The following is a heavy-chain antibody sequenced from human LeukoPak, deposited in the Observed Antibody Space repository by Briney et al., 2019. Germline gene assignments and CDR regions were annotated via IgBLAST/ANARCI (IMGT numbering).Heavy chain of an antibody. Sequence: SETLSLTCTVSGGSISSGSYYWSWIRQPAGKGLEWIGRIYTSGSTNYNPSLKSRVTISVDTSKNQFSLKLSSVTAADTAVYYCARYNWNYLFDPWGQGTLVTVSS. V-gene: IGHV4-61*02. CDR1: GGSISSGSYY. D-gene: IGHD1-7*01. J-gene: IGHJ5*02. CDR2: IYTSGST. CDR3: ARYNWNYLFDP.